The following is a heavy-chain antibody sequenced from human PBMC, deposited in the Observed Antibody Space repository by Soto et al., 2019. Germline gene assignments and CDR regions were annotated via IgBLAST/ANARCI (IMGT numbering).Heavy chain of an antibody. J-gene: IGHJ4*02. CDR3: ALRAGPL. Sequence: EVPLVESGGGLVQPGGSLRLSCAASGFSFSTYSMNWVRQAPGEGLEWISYISSSSNTIYYADSVKGRFTISRDNAKNSLYLQMNSLRAEDTAVYYCALRAGPLGGQGTLFTVSS. V-gene: IGHV3-48*01. CDR1: GFSFSTYS. CDR2: ISSSSNTI. D-gene: IGHD6-13*01.